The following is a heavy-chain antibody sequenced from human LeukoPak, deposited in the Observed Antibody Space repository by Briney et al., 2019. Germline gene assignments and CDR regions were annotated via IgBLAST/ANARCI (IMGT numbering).Heavy chain of an antibody. CDR3: AKDRHSSGYWGGPFDY. CDR2: ISGSVGST. J-gene: IGHJ4*02. V-gene: IGHV3-23*01. D-gene: IGHD3-22*01. Sequence: AGSLTLSCAASGFTVSSYAMSWVRQAPGKGLVWGLAISGSVGSTYYTDSVKGRFTISRDNSNNTMYLQMNSLRAEETAVYYCAKDRHSSGYWGGPFDYWGQGTLVTVSS. CDR1: GFTVSSYA.